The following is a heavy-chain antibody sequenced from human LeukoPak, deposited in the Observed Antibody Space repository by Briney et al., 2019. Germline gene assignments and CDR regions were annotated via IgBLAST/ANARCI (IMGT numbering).Heavy chain of an antibody. CDR3: ARMYYYDSGGSNWFDP. J-gene: IGHJ5*02. CDR1: GYTFTSYY. CDR2: MNPNSGNT. D-gene: IGHD3-10*01. V-gene: IGHV1-8*02. Sequence: ASVKVSCKASGYTFTSYYMHWVRQAPGQGLEWMGCMNPNSGNTGYAQKFQGRVTMTTNTSIKTAYIELSSLRSEDTAVYYCARMYYYDSGGSNWFDPWGQGTLVTVSS.